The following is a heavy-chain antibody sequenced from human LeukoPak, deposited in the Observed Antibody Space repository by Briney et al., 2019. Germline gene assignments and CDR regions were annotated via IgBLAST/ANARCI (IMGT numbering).Heavy chain of an antibody. D-gene: IGHD1-26*01. Sequence: GGSLRLSCAASAFTFSDYSMNWVRQTPGKGLEWISYISGRSSTIYYADSVRGRFTISRDNAKNSMYLQMNSLRAEDTAVYYCARGRLTSGSYFFDYWGQGTLVTVSS. J-gene: IGHJ4*02. CDR2: ISGRSSTI. CDR1: AFTFSDYS. V-gene: IGHV3-48*01. CDR3: ARGRLTSGSYFFDY.